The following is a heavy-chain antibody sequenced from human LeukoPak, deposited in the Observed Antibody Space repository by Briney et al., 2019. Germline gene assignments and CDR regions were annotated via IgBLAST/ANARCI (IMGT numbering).Heavy chain of an antibody. CDR3: ARTNSRSSNYYDGMDV. D-gene: IGHD6-6*01. Sequence: GGSLRLSCAASGFTFSSYGMHWVRQAPGKGLEWVAVIRYDGRYKYYTDSVKGRFTISRDNSKNSLYLQMNSLRAEDTAVYYCARTNSRSSNYYDGMDVWGQGTTVTVSS. V-gene: IGHV3-33*01. J-gene: IGHJ6*02. CDR1: GFTFSSYG. CDR2: IRYDGRYK.